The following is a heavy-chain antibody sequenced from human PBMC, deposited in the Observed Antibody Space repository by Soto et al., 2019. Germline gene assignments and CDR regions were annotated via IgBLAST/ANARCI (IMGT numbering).Heavy chain of an antibody. D-gene: IGHD4-17*01. CDR2: ISTSGVTA. Sequence: EVRLLESGGGLVQPGGSLRLSCAASGFTFNNYAMDWVRQAPGKGLEWLSAISTSGVTAYYADSVKGRFTISRDNSKNTLFLQMNSLRAEDTAVYYCAKDMVFDYGGNTGLEWSQGTLVTVSS. V-gene: IGHV3-23*01. CDR1: GFTFNNYA. J-gene: IGHJ4*02. CDR3: AKDMVFDYGGNTGLE.